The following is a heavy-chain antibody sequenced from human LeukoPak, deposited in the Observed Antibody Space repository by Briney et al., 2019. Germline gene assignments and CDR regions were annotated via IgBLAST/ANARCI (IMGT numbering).Heavy chain of an antibody. J-gene: IGHJ4*02. Sequence: KASQTLSLTCTVSGDSISSGSYYWSWIRQPAGKGLEWIGRIYTSGSTNYNPSLKSRVSISVDTSKNQFSLKLSSVTAADTALYYYARRTYFYDSSAYYFDYWGQGTLVTVSS. D-gene: IGHD3-22*01. CDR1: GDSISSGSYY. CDR3: ARRTYFYDSSAYYFDY. V-gene: IGHV4-61*02. CDR2: IYTSGST.